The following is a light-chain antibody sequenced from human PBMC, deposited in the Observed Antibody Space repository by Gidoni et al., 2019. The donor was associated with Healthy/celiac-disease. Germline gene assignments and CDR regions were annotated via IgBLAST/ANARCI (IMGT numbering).Light chain of an antibody. Sequence: DIVLTQSPATLSLSPGERATLSCRASQSVSSYLAWYQQKPGQAPRLLIYDASNRATGIPDRFSGSGSGTDFTLTSSSLEPEDVAVYYCQQRSNWLLTFGGGTKVEIK. J-gene: IGKJ4*01. CDR1: QSVSSY. CDR2: DAS. V-gene: IGKV3-11*01. CDR3: QQRSNWLLT.